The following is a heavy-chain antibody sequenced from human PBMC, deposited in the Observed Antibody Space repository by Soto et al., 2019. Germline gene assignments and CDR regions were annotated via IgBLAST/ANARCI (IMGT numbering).Heavy chain of an antibody. V-gene: IGHV3-23*01. CDR1: GFTFSSYA. CDR3: AKDLRGWHYPTFDFDY. J-gene: IGHJ4*02. Sequence: GGSLRLSCAASGFTFSSYAMTWVRQAPGKGLEWVSGISSGSGSNTYYADSVKGRFTISRDNSKNTLYLQMHSLRADDTAVYYCAKDLRGWHYPTFDFDYWGQGTLVTVSS. CDR2: ISSGSGSNT. D-gene: IGHD3-16*01.